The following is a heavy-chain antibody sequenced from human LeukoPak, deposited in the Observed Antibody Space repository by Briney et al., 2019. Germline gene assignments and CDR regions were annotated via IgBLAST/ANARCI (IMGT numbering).Heavy chain of an antibody. CDR1: GYTFTSYG. J-gene: IGHJ4*02. Sequence: ASVKVSCKASGYTFTSYGISWVRQAPGQGLEWMGRINPNSGGTNYAQKFQGRVTMTRDTSISTAYMELSRLRSDDTAVYYCARGHDYVWGSYLFDYWGQGTLVTVSS. CDR3: ARGHDYVWGSYLFDY. V-gene: IGHV1-2*06. D-gene: IGHD3-16*02. CDR2: INPNSGGT.